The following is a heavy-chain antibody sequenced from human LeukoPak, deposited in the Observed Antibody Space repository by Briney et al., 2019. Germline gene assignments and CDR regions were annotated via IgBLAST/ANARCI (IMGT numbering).Heavy chain of an antibody. Sequence: PSETLSLTCAVYGGSFSGYYWSWIRQPPGKGREWIGEINHSGSTNYSPSRKSRVTISVDTSKNQFSLKLSSVTAADTAVYYCASPSDGGYSYGYLDYWGQGTLVTVSS. J-gene: IGHJ4*02. CDR2: INHSGST. CDR1: GGSFSGYY. D-gene: IGHD5-18*01. CDR3: ASPSDGGYSYGYLDY. V-gene: IGHV4-34*01.